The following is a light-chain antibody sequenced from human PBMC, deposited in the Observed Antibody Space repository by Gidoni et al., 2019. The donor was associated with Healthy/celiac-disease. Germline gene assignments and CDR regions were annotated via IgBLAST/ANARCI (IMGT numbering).Light chain of an antibody. CDR2: EVS. J-gene: IGLJ3*02. Sequence: QSALTQPASVSGSPGHSITISCTGTSRDVGSYNLVPWYQQHPGKAPKLMISEVSTRPSGVSNRCSGSKSGNTASLTISGLQAEDEADYYCCSYAGSSSWVFGGGTKLTVL. CDR3: CSYAGSSSWV. CDR1: SRDVGSYNL. V-gene: IGLV2-23*02.